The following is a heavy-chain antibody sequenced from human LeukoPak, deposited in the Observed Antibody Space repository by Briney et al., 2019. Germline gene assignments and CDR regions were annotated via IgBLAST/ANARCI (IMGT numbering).Heavy chain of an antibody. CDR2: INSDGSNI. CDR3: ARDYGDNLTYWYFDL. V-gene: IGHV3-74*03. J-gene: IGHJ2*01. CDR1: GFTFSSYE. Sequence: PGGSLRLSCAASGFTFSSYEMHWVRQAPGKGLVWVSRINSDGSNIKYADSVKGRFTISRDNARNMLYLQMSSLRAEDTAVYYCARDYGDNLTYWYFDLWGRGTLVSVSS. D-gene: IGHD4-17*01.